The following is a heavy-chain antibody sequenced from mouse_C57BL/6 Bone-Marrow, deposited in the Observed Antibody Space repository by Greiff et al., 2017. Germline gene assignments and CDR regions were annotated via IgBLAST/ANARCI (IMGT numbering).Heavy chain of an antibody. J-gene: IGHJ2*01. V-gene: IGHV1-82*01. CDR2: IYPGDGDT. D-gene: IGHD1-1*01. Sequence: VQLVESGPELVKPGASVKISCKASGYAFSSSWMNWVKQRPGKGLEWIGRIYPGDGDTNYNGKFKGKATLTADKSSSTAYMQLSSLTSEDSAVYFCARRDYGSFYYFDYWGQGTTLTVSS. CDR3: ARRDYGSFYYFDY. CDR1: GYAFSSSW.